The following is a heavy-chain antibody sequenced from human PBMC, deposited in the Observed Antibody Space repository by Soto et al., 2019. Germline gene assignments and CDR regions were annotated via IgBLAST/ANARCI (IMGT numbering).Heavy chain of an antibody. D-gene: IGHD3-22*01. Sequence: QVQLQESGPGLVKPSQTLSLTCTVSGGSISSGDYYWSWIRQPPGKGLEWIGYIYYSGSTYYNPPLKSRVTIPVDTSKNQFSLKLSSVTAADTAVYYCARQYYDSSGHQGGDAFDIWGQGTMVTVSS. CDR1: GGSISSGDYY. CDR3: ARQYYDSSGHQGGDAFDI. V-gene: IGHV4-30-4*01. CDR2: IYYSGST. J-gene: IGHJ3*02.